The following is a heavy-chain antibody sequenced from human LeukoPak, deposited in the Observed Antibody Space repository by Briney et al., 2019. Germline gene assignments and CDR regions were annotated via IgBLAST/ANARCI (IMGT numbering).Heavy chain of an antibody. Sequence: ASVKVSCKASGYTFTGYYMHWVQQAPGQGLEWMGWINPNSGGTNYAQKFQGRVTMTRDTSISTAYMELSRLRSDDTAVYYCARGRQWLAPQAYFQHWGQGTLVTVSS. CDR1: GYTFTGYY. D-gene: IGHD6-19*01. CDR3: ARGRQWLAPQAYFQH. CDR2: INPNSGGT. V-gene: IGHV1-2*02. J-gene: IGHJ1*01.